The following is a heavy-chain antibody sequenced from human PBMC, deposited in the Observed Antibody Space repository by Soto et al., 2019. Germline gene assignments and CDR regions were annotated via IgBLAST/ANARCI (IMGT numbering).Heavy chain of an antibody. J-gene: IGHJ6*02. CDR1: GYTFTSYG. Sequence: QVQLVQSGAEVKKPGASVKVSCKASGYTFTSYGISWVRQVPGQGLEWMGWISAYNGNTNYAQKLQGRVTMTTDTSTSTAYMELRSLRSDDTAVYYCARDDAGGDSGYDTRYYYGMDVWGQGTTVTVSS. CDR3: ARDDAGGDSGYDTRYYYGMDV. CDR2: ISAYNGNT. V-gene: IGHV1-18*01. D-gene: IGHD5-12*01.